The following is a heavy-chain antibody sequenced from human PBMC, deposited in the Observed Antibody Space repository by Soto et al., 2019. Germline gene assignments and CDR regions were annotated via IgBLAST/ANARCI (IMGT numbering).Heavy chain of an antibody. CDR3: GLCSSTSCPVPYYFDY. V-gene: IGHV3-23*01. Sequence: RRLSCAASGFTFSSYAMSWVRQAPGKGLEWVSAISGSGGSTYYADSVKGRFTISRDNSKNTLYLQMNSLRAEDTAVYYCGLCSSTSCPVPYYFDYWGQGTLVTVSS. D-gene: IGHD2-2*01. CDR1: GFTFSSYA. CDR2: ISGSGGST. J-gene: IGHJ4*02.